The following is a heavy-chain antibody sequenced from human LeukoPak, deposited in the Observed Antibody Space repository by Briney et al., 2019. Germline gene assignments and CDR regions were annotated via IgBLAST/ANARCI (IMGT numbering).Heavy chain of an antibody. Sequence: GGSLRLSCAASGFTLSDYYMSWIRQAPGKGLEWVSYISSSGSTIYYADSVKGRFTISRDNAKNSLYLQMNSLRAEDTAVYYCAREAQLVAATDYWGQGTLVTVSS. V-gene: IGHV3-11*04. CDR2: ISSSGSTI. CDR1: GFTLSDYY. CDR3: AREAQLVAATDY. J-gene: IGHJ4*02. D-gene: IGHD2-15*01.